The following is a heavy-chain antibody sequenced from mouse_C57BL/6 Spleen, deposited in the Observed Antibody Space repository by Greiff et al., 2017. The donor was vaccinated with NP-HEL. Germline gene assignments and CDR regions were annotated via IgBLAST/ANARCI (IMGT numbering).Heavy chain of an antibody. CDR1: GYTFTSYW. Sequence: VQLQQSGAELVKPGASVKMSCKASGYTFTSYWITWVKQRPGQGLEWIGDIYPGSGSTNYNEKFKSKATLTVDTSSSTAYMQLSSLTSEDSAVYYCARDYEYDPYAMDYWGQGTSVTVSS. D-gene: IGHD2-4*01. CDR2: IYPGSGST. V-gene: IGHV1-55*01. J-gene: IGHJ4*01. CDR3: ARDYEYDPYAMDY.